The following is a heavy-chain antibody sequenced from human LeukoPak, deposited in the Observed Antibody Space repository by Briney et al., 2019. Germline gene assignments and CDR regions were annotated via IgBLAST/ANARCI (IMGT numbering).Heavy chain of an antibody. D-gene: IGHD2-21*02. CDR3: AKDAEIVVVTAAFDI. V-gene: IGHV3-9*01. CDR2: ISWNSGSI. J-gene: IGHJ3*02. CDR1: GFTFDDYA. Sequence: PGGSLRLSCAASGFTFDDYAMHWARQAPGKGLEWVSGISWNSGSIGYADSVKGRFTISRDNAKNSPYLQMNSLRAEDTALYYCAKDAEIVVVTAAFDIWGQGTMVTVSS.